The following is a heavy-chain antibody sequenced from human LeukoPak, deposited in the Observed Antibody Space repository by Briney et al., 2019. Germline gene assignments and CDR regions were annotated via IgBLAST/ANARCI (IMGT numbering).Heavy chain of an antibody. J-gene: IGHJ4*02. V-gene: IGHV3-23*01. CDR3: AKGGDYYVSGSYSDY. D-gene: IGHD3-10*01. Sequence: PGGALRLSCAASGFTFSSYAMSWVRQAPGKGLEWVSAISGSGGSTYYADSVKGRFTISRDNSKNTLYLQMNSLGAEDTAVYSCAKGGDYYVSGSYSDYWGQGTLVTVSS. CDR2: ISGSGGST. CDR1: GFTFSSYA.